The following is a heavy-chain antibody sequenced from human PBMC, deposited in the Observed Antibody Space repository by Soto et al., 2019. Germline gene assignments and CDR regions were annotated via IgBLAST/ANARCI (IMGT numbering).Heavy chain of an antibody. Sequence: PSVTKSLTCTVSDCSIGGGVYYRSWIRQHPGKGLEWIGYIYYSGSTYYNPSLKSRVTISVDTSKNQFSLKLSSVTAADTAVYYCARAYYYGNWFDPWGQGTLVTVSS. V-gene: IGHV4-31*03. CDR1: DCSIGGGVYY. D-gene: IGHD3-10*01. J-gene: IGHJ5*02. CDR2: IYYSGST. CDR3: ARAYYYGNWFDP.